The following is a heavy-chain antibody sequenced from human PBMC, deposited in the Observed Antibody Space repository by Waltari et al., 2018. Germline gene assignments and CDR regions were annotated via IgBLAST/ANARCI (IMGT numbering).Heavy chain of an antibody. Sequence: WVRQAPGQRLEWMGWINAGNGNTKYSQKFQGRVTITRDTSASTAYMELSSLRSEDTAVYYCARERVGIAARLGRYMDVWGQGTTVTVSS. CDR2: INAGNGNT. CDR3: ARERVGIAARLGRYMDV. V-gene: IGHV1-3*01. J-gene: IGHJ6*03. D-gene: IGHD6-6*01.